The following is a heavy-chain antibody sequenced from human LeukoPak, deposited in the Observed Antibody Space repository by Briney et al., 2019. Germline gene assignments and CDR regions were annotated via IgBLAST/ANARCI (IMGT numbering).Heavy chain of an antibody. D-gene: IGHD3-22*01. J-gene: IGHJ4*02. CDR2: ISGSGDST. CDR3: AKDKRRITMMGLIAY. Sequence: GGSLRLSCAASGFTFSTYAVNWVRQAPGKGLEWVSTISGSGDSTYYADSVRGRFTISRDNSKNTLYLQMNSLRAEDTAVYYCAKDKRRITMMGLIAYWGQGTLVTVSS. CDR1: GFTFSTYA. V-gene: IGHV3-23*01.